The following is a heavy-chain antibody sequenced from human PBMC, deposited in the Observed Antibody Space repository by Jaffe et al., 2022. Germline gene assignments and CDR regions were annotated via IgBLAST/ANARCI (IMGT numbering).Heavy chain of an antibody. CDR3: TTTGIAAAGTPQSYYYYYYYMDV. V-gene: IGHV3-15*01. CDR1: GFTFSNAW. J-gene: IGHJ6*03. D-gene: IGHD6-13*01. Sequence: EVQLVESGGGLVKPGGSLRLSCAASGFTFSNAWMSWVRQAPGKGLEWVGRIKSKTDGGTTDYAAPVKGRFTISRDDSKNTLYLQMNSLKTEDTAVYYCTTTGIAAAGTPQSYYYYYYYMDVWGKGTTVTVSS. CDR2: IKSKTDGGTT.